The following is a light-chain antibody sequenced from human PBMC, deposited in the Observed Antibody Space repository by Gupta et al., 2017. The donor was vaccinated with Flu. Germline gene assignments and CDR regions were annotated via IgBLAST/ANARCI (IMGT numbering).Light chain of an antibody. CDR3: SSYTRIDTLV. J-gene: IGLJ3*02. CDR1: SSEVGDYDY. CDR2: EVK. V-gene: IGLV2-14*01. Sequence: QSALTQPASVSGSPGQSITISCPATSSEVGDYDYVSWYQQHPGHAPKLILYEVKKRPSGISDLVSGSKSGKTASLTISVLQADDEAHYFCSSYTRIDTLVFGGGNRLTVL.